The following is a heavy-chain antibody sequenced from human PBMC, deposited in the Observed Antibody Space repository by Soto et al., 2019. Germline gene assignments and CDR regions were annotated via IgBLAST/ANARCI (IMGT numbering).Heavy chain of an antibody. CDR2: MNPNSGNT. V-gene: IGHV1-8*01. D-gene: IGHD6-13*01. CDR1: GYTFTSYD. J-gene: IGHJ5*02. CDR3: ARGGDSSSWYEGGNWFDP. Sequence: ASVKVSCKASGYTFTSYDINWVRQATGQGLEWMGWMNPNSGNTSYAQKFQGRVTMTRNTSISTAYMELSSLRSEDTAVYYCARGGDSSSWYEGGNWFDPWGQGTLVTVSS.